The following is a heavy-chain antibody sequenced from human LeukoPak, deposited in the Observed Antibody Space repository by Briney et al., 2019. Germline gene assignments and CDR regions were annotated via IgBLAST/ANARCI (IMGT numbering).Heavy chain of an antibody. D-gene: IGHD6-13*01. CDR3: ARDEAASPLNSFDY. CDR2: INPKSGST. CDR1: AYTFTDYY. V-gene: IGHV1-2*02. J-gene: IGHJ4*02. Sequence: GASVIVSCKASAYTFTDYYMHWVRQAPGQGLERMGWINPKSGSTEYAQKFQGRVTMSRDTSISTGYMELSSLRSDDTAVYYCARDEAASPLNSFDYWGQGTLVTVSS.